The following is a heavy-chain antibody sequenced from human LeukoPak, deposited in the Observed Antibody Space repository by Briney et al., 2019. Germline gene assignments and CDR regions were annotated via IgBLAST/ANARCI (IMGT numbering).Heavy chain of an antibody. V-gene: IGHV1-18*01. Sequence: ASVKVSCKASGYTFTSYGISWVRQAPGQGLEWMGWISAYNGNTNYAQKLQGRVTMTTDTSTSTAYMELRSLRSDDTAVYYRARDPLNYDILTGYLLGYWGQGTLVTVSS. D-gene: IGHD3-9*01. CDR3: ARDPLNYDILTGYLLGY. J-gene: IGHJ4*02. CDR1: GYTFTSYG. CDR2: ISAYNGNT.